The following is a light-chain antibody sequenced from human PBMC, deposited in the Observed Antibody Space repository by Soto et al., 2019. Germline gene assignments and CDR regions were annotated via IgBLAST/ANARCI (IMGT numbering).Light chain of an antibody. Sequence: QSVLTQPPSASGTPGQRVAISCSGGSSDIGSNPVNWYLHLPGAAPKLLIYRDNQRPSGVPDRFSGSKSGTSASRTLSGLPYEDGADYFCSAWDDNIYGPVFGGGTKVTVL. J-gene: IGLJ2*01. V-gene: IGLV1-44*01. CDR1: SSDIGSNP. CDR3: SAWDDNIYGPV. CDR2: RDN.